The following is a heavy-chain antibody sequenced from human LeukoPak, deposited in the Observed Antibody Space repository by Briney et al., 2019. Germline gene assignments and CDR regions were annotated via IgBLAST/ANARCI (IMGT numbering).Heavy chain of an antibody. CDR3: TRLSLGWGIFGDYYYYYMDV. V-gene: IGHV3-49*03. CDR1: GFTLGDYA. D-gene: IGHD3-3*02. J-gene: IGHJ6*03. Sequence: GGSLRLSCTASGFTLGDYAMSWFRQAPGKGLEWVGFIRSKAYGGTTEYAASVKGRFTISRDDSKSIAYLQMNSLKTEDTAVYYCTRLSLGWGIFGDYYYYYMDVWGKGTTVTVSS. CDR2: IRSKAYGGTT.